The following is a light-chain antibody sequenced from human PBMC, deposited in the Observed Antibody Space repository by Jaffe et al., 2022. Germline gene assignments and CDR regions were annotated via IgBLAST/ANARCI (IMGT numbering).Light chain of an antibody. Sequence: QSVLTQPPSVAEAPRQRVTISCSGSSSNIGNNAVNWYQQLPGKAPKLVVFYDDLLPSGVSDRFSGSKSGTSASLAISGLQSEDEADYYCAVWDDSVNEVVFGGGTKLTVL. CDR1: SSNIGNNA. CDR2: YDD. CDR3: AVWDDSVNEVV. J-gene: IGLJ2*01. V-gene: IGLV1-36*01.